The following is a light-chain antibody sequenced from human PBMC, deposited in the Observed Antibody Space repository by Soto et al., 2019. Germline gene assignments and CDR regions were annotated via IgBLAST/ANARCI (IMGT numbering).Light chain of an antibody. CDR2: GAS. CDR3: QQYGSSALT. V-gene: IGKV3-20*01. CDR1: QSISSSY. J-gene: IGKJ4*01. Sequence: ESVLTQSPGTLSLSPGERATLSCRASQSISSSYLAWYEQKPGQAPRLLIYGASTRATGIPDRFSGSGSGTDFALTISMLEPEDFAVYYCQQYGSSALTFGGGTKVEIK.